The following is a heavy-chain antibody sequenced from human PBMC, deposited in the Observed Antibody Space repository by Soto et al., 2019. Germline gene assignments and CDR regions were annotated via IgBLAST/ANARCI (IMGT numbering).Heavy chain of an antibody. J-gene: IGHJ6*02. V-gene: IGHV3-74*01. CDR1: GFTFSSYW. Sequence: GGSLRLSCAASGFTFSSYWMHWVRQAPGKGLVWVSRINSDGSSTSYADSVKGRFTISRDNAKNTLYLQMNSLRAEDTAVYYCARTMDMVRGVIISSRFGMDVWGQGTTVTVSS. CDR3: ARTMDMVRGVIISSRFGMDV. D-gene: IGHD3-10*01. CDR2: INSDGSST.